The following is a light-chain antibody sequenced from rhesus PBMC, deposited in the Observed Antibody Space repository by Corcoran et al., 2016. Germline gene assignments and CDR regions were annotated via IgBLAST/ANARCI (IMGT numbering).Light chain of an antibody. CDR2: EVS. CDR3: MQGIEYPFT. J-gene: IGKJ3*01. CDR1: QSLLDSEDGNTY. V-gene: IGKV2S20*01. Sequence: DIVMTQTPLSLPVTPGEPASISCRSSQSLLDSEDGNTYLEWYLQKPGQSPQPLRYEVSNRASGVPDRCSGSGSDTDFTLKISRVEAEDVGVYYCMQGIEYPFTFGPGTKLDIK.